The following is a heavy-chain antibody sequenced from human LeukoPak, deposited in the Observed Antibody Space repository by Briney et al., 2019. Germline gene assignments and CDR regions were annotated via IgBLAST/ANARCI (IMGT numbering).Heavy chain of an antibody. Sequence: SETLSLTCTVSGGSISSYYWSWIRQPPGKGLEWIGYIYYSGSTNYNPSLKSRVTISVDTSKNQFSLKLSSVTAADTAVYYCARDIPGITGTNSDAFDIWGQGTMVTVSS. V-gene: IGHV4-59*12. J-gene: IGHJ3*02. D-gene: IGHD1-20*01. CDR2: IYYSGST. CDR3: ARDIPGITGTNSDAFDI. CDR1: GGSISSYY.